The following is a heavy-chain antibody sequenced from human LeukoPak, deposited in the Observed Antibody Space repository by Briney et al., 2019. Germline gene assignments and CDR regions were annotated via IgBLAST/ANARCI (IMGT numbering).Heavy chain of an antibody. D-gene: IGHD6-19*01. CDR1: GFTLSTDS. CDR3: ARDGSGWSVY. Sequence: GGSLRLSCAASGFTLSTDSMNWVRQAPGKGLEWVANVKQDGSEKYYVDSVKGRFTISRDNAKNSLYLQMNSLRVEDTAVYYCARDGSGWSVYWGQGTLVTVSS. J-gene: IGHJ4*02. V-gene: IGHV3-7*01. CDR2: VKQDGSEK.